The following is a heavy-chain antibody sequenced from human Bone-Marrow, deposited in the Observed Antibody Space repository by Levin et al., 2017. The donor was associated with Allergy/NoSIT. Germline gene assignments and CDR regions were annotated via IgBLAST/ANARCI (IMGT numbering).Heavy chain of an antibody. J-gene: IGHJ3*02. Sequence: PGGSLRLSCTVSGDSIRDDYWSWIRQSPGGELEWIGNMFSSGTNYNYNPSLRSRVTMSMHTSQNQFSLRVTSVTAADTGVYFCARRKVSGYHAFDIWGHGTQVTVSS. D-gene: IGHD3-10*01. CDR3: ARRKVSGYHAFDI. V-gene: IGHV4-59*12. CDR2: MFSSGTN. CDR1: GDSIRDDY.